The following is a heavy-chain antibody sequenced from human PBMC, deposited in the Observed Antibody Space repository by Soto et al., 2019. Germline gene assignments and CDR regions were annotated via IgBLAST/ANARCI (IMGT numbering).Heavy chain of an antibody. CDR2: TYYSGST. J-gene: IGHJ4*02. V-gene: IGHV4-39*01. CDR1: GGSISSSSYY. Sequence: QLQLQESGPGLVKPSETLSLTCTVSGGSISSSSYYWGWIRQPPGKGLEWIGSTYYSGSTYYNPPPKSRVTISADTSKTQFSLKLSSVTAADTAVYYCARLYSSSWYGDYWGQGTLVTVSS. CDR3: ARLYSSSWYGDY. D-gene: IGHD6-13*01.